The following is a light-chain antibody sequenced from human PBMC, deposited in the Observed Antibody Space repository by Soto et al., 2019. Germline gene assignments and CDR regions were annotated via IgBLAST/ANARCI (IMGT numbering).Light chain of an antibody. Sequence: QSALPHHASASGSPGQPITISCTGTSSDVGSYNLVSWYQHHPGNAPKLMIYDVSKRTSGVSNRFSGSKSGNTASLTISGLQAEDEADYFCCSYAGSNTYVFGPGTKVTVL. J-gene: IGLJ1*01. CDR1: SSDVGSYNL. V-gene: IGLV2-23*02. CDR3: CSYAGSNTYV. CDR2: DVS.